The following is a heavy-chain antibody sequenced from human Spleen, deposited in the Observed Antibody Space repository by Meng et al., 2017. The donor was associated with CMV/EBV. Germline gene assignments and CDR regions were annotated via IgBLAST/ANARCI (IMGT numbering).Heavy chain of an antibody. J-gene: IGHJ6*02. CDR2: IYYSGST. D-gene: IGHD3-3*01. V-gene: IGHV4-61*01. CDR3: ARARYDFWSGYYDPYGMDV. Sequence: SETLSLTCTVSGGSVSSGSFYWSWIRQPPGKGLEWIGYIYYSGSTYYNPSLKSRVTISVDTSKNQFSLKLSSVTAADTAVYYCARARYDFWSGYYDPYGMDVWGQGTTVTVSS. CDR1: GGSVSSGSFY.